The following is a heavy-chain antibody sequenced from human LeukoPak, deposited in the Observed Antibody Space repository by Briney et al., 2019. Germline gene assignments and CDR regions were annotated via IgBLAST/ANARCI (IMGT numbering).Heavy chain of an antibody. D-gene: IGHD3-3*01. Sequence: ASVKVSCKASGGTFSSYAISWVRQAPGQGLEWMGGIIPIFGTANYAQKFQGRVTITADKSTSTAYMELSSLRSEDTAVYYCASGSIRFLEWLLSRYYYYYYMDVWGKGTTVTVSS. CDR3: ASGSIRFLEWLLSRYYYYYYMDV. CDR2: IIPIFGTA. J-gene: IGHJ6*03. CDR1: GGTFSSYA. V-gene: IGHV1-69*06.